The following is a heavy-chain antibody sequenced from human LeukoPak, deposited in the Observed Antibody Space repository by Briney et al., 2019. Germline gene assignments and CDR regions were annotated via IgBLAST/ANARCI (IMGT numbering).Heavy chain of an antibody. CDR1: GFTFSSFA. V-gene: IGHV3-23*01. Sequence: GGSLRLSCAASGFTFSSFAMSWVRQAPGKGLEWVSGISAGGGSTYYADSVKGRFPISRDNSKNTLYLQMNSLRAEDTAVYYCAKYYYYGSGSYPPSFDFWGQGILVTVSS. CDR3: AKYYYYGSGSYPPSFDF. J-gene: IGHJ4*02. CDR2: ISAGGGST. D-gene: IGHD3-10*01.